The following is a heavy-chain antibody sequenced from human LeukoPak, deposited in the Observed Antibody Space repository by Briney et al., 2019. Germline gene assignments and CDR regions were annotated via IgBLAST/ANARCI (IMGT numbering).Heavy chain of an antibody. V-gene: IGHV3-53*04. D-gene: IGHD1-1*01. CDR1: GFTASTNC. Sequence: GGSLRLSCAASGFTASTNCMIWVRQPPGKGLEWVSVIYNTGSTYNADSVKGRFTISWHNSKNTVYLQINNRTARDRPFYYCRQVDTTLSYKLDYWGQGTLVTVSS. J-gene: IGHJ4*02. CDR3: RQVDTTLSYKLDY. CDR2: IYNTGST.